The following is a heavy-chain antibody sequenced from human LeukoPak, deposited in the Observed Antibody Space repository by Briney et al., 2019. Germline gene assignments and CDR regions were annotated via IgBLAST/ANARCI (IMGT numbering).Heavy chain of an antibody. CDR3: AKDDPDY. Sequence: GGSLRLSCAASEFSFSSYEMSWVRQAPGKGPEWVSGISGSGDRTYYADSVKGRFAISRDNSKKTLDLQMNSLRAEDTAVYYCAKDDPDYWGQGTLVTVSS. CDR1: EFSFSSYE. V-gene: IGHV3-23*01. CDR2: ISGSGDRT. J-gene: IGHJ4*02.